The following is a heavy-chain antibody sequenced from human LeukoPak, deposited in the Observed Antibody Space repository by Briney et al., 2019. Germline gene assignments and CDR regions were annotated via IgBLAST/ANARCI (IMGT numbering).Heavy chain of an antibody. V-gene: IGHV1-18*01. Sequence: ASVKVSSKASGYTFTSYGISWVRQAPGQGLEWMGWISAYNGNTNYAQKLQGRVTMTTDTSTSTAYMELRSLRSDDTAVYYCARDDPDIVVVVAATLDYWGQGTLVTVSS. D-gene: IGHD2-15*01. CDR3: ARDDPDIVVVVAATLDY. J-gene: IGHJ4*02. CDR1: GYTFTSYG. CDR2: ISAYNGNT.